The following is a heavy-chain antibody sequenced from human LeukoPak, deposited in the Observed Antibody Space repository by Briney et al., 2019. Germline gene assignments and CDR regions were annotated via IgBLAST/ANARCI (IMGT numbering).Heavy chain of an antibody. CDR3: ASGYYGSGSLIPFDY. J-gene: IGHJ4*02. D-gene: IGHD3-10*01. Sequence: QPGGSLRLSCAASGFTFSSYAMHWVRQAPGKGLEWVAVISYDGSNKYYADSVKGRFTISRDNSKNTLYLQMNGLRAEDTAVYYCASGYYGSGSLIPFDYWGQGTLVTVSS. V-gene: IGHV3-30*04. CDR1: GFTFSSYA. CDR2: ISYDGSNK.